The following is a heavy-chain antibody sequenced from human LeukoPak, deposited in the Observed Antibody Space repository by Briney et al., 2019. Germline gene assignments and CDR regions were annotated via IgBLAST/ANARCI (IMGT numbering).Heavy chain of an antibody. J-gene: IGHJ6*03. D-gene: IGHD3-10*01. V-gene: IGHV3-15*01. CDR1: GFTFSNAW. CDR3: TTIFTPRIHYYGSGSYYYMDV. CDR2: IKSKTDGGTT. Sequence: GGSLRLSCAASGFTFSNAWMSWVRQAPGKGLEWVGRIKSKTDGGTTDYAAPVKGRFTISRDDSKNTLYLQMNSLKTEDTAVYYCTTIFTPRIHYYGSGSYYYMDVWGKGTTVTISS.